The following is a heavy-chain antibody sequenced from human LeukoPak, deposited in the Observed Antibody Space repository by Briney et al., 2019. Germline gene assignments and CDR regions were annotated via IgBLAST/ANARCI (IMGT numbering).Heavy chain of an antibody. J-gene: IGHJ4*02. CDR3: ARTGTVAYRGYSGYGGY. Sequence: GASVTVSCKASGYTFTSYAMHWVRQAPGQRLEWMGWINAGNGNTKYSQKFQGRVTITRDTSASTAYMELSSLRSEDTAVYYCARTGTVAYRGYSGYGGYWGQGTLVTVSS. V-gene: IGHV1-3*01. CDR1: GYTFTSYA. CDR2: INAGNGNT. D-gene: IGHD5-12*01.